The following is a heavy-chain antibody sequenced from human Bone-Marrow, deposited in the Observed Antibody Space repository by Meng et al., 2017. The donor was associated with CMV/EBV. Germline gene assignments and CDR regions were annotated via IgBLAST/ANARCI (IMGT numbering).Heavy chain of an antibody. V-gene: IGHV1-69*05. J-gene: IGHJ6*02. D-gene: IGHD1-26*01. CDR2: IIPIFGTA. CDR1: GGTFSSYA. Sequence: SVKVSCKASGGTFSSYAISWVRQAPGQGLEWMGGIIPIFGTANYAQKFQGRVTITTDESTSTAYMELSSLRSEDTAVYYCARRGTREGIQDYYYYGMDVWGQGTTVTVS. CDR3: ARRGTREGIQDYYYYGMDV.